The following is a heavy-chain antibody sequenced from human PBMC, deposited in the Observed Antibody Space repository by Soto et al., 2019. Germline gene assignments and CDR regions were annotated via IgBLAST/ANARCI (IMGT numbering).Heavy chain of an antibody. Sequence: GGSLRLSCAASGFTFSDYYMSWIRQAPGKGLEWVSYISSSGSTIYYADSVKGRFTISRDNAKNSLYLQMNSLRAEDTAVYYCARVGDFWSGYSFHMDVWGKGTTVTVSS. CDR1: GFTFSDYY. D-gene: IGHD3-3*01. CDR2: ISSSGSTI. J-gene: IGHJ6*03. CDR3: ARVGDFWSGYSFHMDV. V-gene: IGHV3-11*01.